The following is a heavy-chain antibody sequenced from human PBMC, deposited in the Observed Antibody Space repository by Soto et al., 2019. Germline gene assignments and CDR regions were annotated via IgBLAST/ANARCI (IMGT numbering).Heavy chain of an antibody. D-gene: IGHD3-10*01. CDR2: VHHSWGS. J-gene: IGHJ6*02. Sequence: QVQLQESGPGLVKPSETLSLSCTVSGGSISSYYWSWFRQSPGKRMEWIGYVHHSWGSSYNPSLQSRVPISLDLYNIQSSLKVTSVTDTDTSVYYCARQGFGQLHGLVDVWGQGTTVTVSS. V-gene: IGHV4-59*08. CDR3: ARQGFGQLHGLVDV. CDR1: GGSISSYY.